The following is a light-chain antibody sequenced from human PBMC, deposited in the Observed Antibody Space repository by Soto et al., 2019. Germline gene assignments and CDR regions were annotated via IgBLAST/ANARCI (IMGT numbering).Light chain of an antibody. CDR1: QSVSSNY. CDR3: QQYGSSYPWT. Sequence: EIVLTQSPGTLSLSPGERATLSCRASQSVSSNYLAWYQQKPGQAPRLLIYGASSRATGIPDRCSGSGSGTDFTLTIRRLEPEDFAVYYCQQYGSSYPWTFGQGTKVEIK. J-gene: IGKJ1*01. V-gene: IGKV3-20*01. CDR2: GAS.